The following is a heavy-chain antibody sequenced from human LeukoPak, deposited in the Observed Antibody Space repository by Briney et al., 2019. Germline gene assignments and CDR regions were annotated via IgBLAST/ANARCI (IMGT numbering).Heavy chain of an antibody. CDR1: GDSVSSNSAT. J-gene: IGHJ4*02. CDR2: PYYRSKWYN. D-gene: IGHD3-10*01. Sequence: SQTLSLTCAISGDSVSSNSATWNWSSQSPSIGLEGLGRPYYRSKWYNDYVVSVNSRITINPHTSKNQFSLHLNFVTPEDRAIYYCARDVSGRYDYWGQGTLVTVSS. CDR3: ARDVSGRYDY. V-gene: IGHV6-1*01.